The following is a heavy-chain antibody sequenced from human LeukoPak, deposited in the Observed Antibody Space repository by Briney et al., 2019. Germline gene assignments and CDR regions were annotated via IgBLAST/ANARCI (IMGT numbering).Heavy chain of an antibody. CDR1: GYTLTELS. J-gene: IGHJ4*02. CDR2: FDPEDGGT. V-gene: IGHV1-24*01. Sequence: GASVKVSCKVSGYTLTELSMHWVRQAPGKGLEWMGGFDPEDGGTIYAQKFQGRVTMTEDTSTDTAYMELSSLRSEDTAVYYCAPGRRGAHLLSGHDYWGQGTLVTVSS. CDR3: APGRRGAHLLSGHDY. D-gene: IGHD1-26*01.